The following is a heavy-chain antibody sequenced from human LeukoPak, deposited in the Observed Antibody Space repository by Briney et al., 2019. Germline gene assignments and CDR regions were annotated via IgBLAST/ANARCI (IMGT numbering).Heavy chain of an antibody. V-gene: IGHV3-30*04. CDR3: ARTVGSGSGTYYLDY. Sequence: GGSLRLSCAASGFIFGDYAMHWVRQAPGKGLEWVAAIAFDDTDRYYIDSVKGRFTISRDDSKNTLYLHMTSLRAEDTAVYYCARTVGSGSGTYYLDYWGQGTLVTVSP. CDR1: GFIFGDYA. J-gene: IGHJ4*02. CDR2: IAFDDTDR. D-gene: IGHD3-10*01.